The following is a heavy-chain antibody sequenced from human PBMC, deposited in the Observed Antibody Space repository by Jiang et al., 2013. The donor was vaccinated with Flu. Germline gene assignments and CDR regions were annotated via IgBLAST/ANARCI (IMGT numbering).Heavy chain of an antibody. J-gene: IGHJ5*02. CDR2: ISAYNGNT. Sequence: SWVRQAPGQGLEWMGWISAYNGNTNYAQKLQGRVTMTTDTSTSTAYMELRSLRSDDTAVYYCAREWANWFDPWGQGTLVTVSS. CDR3: AREWANWFDP. V-gene: IGHV1-18*01.